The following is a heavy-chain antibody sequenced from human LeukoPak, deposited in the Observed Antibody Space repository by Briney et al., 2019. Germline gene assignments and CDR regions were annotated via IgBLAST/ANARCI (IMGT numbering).Heavy chain of an antibody. J-gene: IGHJ4*02. D-gene: IGHD3-22*01. Sequence: SQTLSLTCTVSGGSINSGSYYWRWIRQPAGKGLEWIGRIYTSGSTNYNPSLKSRVTITVDTSKNQFSLKLSSVTAADTAVYYCARFNGDSGGYYFGTIDYWGQGTLVTVSS. CDR3: ARFNGDSGGYYFGTIDY. V-gene: IGHV4-61*02. CDR2: IYTSGST. CDR1: GGSINSGSYY.